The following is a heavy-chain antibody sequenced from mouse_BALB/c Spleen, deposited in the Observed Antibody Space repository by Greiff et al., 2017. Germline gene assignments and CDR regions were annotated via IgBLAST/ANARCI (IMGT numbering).Heavy chain of an antibody. J-gene: IGHJ3*01. V-gene: IGHV5-4*02. Sequence: EVQVVESGGGLVKPGGSLKLSCAASGFTFSDYYMYWVRQTPEKRLEWVATISDGGSYTYYPDSVKGRFTISRDNAKNNLYLQMSSLKSEDTAMYYCARDYDGYYGFAYWGQGTLVTVSA. CDR2: ISDGGSYT. CDR1: GFTFSDYY. D-gene: IGHD2-3*01. CDR3: ARDYDGYYGFAY.